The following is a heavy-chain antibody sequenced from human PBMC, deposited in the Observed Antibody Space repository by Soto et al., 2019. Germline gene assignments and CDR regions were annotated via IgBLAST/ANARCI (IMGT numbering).Heavy chain of an antibody. CDR2: INPYNDNT. CDR1: GYTFTGYY. CDR3: VRDLGIAAPGTLGYYYGMDV. V-gene: IGHV1-18*04. Sequence: ASVKVSCKASGYTFTGYYIHWVRQAPGQGLEWMAWINPYNDNTNYAQKLQGRVTVTTDTSTSTAYMELRSLRSDDTAVYYCVRDLGIAAPGTLGYYYGMDVWGQGTTVTVSS. J-gene: IGHJ6*02. D-gene: IGHD6-13*01.